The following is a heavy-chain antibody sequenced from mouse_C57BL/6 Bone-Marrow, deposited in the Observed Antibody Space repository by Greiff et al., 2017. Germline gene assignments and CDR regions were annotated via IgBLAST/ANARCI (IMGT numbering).Heavy chain of an antibody. Sequence: EVKVVESGGGLVQPGGSLKLSCAASGFTFSDYYMYWVRQTPEKRLEWVAYISNGGGSTYYPDTVKGRFTISRGNAKNTLYLQMSRLKSEDTAMYYCARQDYYGSSQYYYAMDYWGQGTSVTVSS. CDR2: ISNGGGST. D-gene: IGHD1-1*01. J-gene: IGHJ4*01. CDR3: ARQDYYGSSQYYYAMDY. V-gene: IGHV5-12*01. CDR1: GFTFSDYY.